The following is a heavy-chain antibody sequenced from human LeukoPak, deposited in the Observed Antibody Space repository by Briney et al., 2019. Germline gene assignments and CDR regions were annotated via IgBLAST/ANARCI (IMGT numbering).Heavy chain of an antibody. CDR3: ARVGATLIVVVPAAIDDAFDI. V-gene: IGHV3-21*01. CDR1: GFTFSSYR. Sequence: GGSLRLSCAASGFTFSSYRMNWVRQAPGKGLEWVSSISSSSSYIYYADSVKGRFTISRDNAKNSLYLQMNSLRAEDTAVYYCARVGATLIVVVPAAIDDAFDIWGQGTMVTVSS. CDR2: ISSSSSYI. J-gene: IGHJ3*02. D-gene: IGHD2-2*02.